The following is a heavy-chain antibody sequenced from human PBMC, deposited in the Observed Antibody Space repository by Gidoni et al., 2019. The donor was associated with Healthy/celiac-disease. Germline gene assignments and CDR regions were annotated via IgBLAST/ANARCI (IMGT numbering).Heavy chain of an antibody. CDR3: TRHFDSRGAHAFDI. Sequence: EVQLVESGGGLVQPGRYLGLPCAAYGFTYGGYALCWVRQAPGKGLGWVGLIRSRGTTEHAASVKGRFTISRDDSKSIAYLQMNSLRTEDTAVYYCTRHFDSRGAHAFDIWGQGTMVTVSS. D-gene: IGHD3-22*01. CDR1: GFTYGGYA. V-gene: IGHV3-49*04. J-gene: IGHJ3*02. CDR2: IRSRGTT.